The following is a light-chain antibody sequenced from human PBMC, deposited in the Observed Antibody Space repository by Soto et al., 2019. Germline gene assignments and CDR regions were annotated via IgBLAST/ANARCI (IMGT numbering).Light chain of an antibody. CDR2: DAS. CDR3: QQCRNWPLT. Sequence: EIVLTQSPATLSLSPGERATLSCKASQNVYNNLAWYQQRPGQPPRLLIYDASTRATGISARFSGSGYGTEFTLTISSLQSEDFAVYFCQQCRNWPLTFGGGTKVEIK. V-gene: IGKV3-15*01. J-gene: IGKJ4*01. CDR1: QNVYNN.